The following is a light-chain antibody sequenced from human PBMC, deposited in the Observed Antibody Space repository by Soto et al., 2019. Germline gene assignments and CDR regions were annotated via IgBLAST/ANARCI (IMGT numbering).Light chain of an antibody. V-gene: IGLV2-11*01. J-gene: IGLJ3*02. CDR1: NSDVGAYTF. Sequence: QSALTQPRSVSGSPGQSVTISCTGTNSDVGAYTFVSWYQQLPGKAPKLIISAVSYRPSGVPDRFSGSKSGNTASLTISGLQTEDEADYYCFSYTASDMWVFGGGTKLPS. CDR2: AVS. CDR3: FSYTASDMWV.